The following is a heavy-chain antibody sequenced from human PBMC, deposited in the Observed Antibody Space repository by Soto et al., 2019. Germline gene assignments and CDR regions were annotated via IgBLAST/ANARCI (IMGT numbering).Heavy chain of an antibody. CDR3: ARGYCTTTICDPWFGP. J-gene: IGHJ5*02. D-gene: IGHD2-2*01. V-gene: IGHV3-23*01. Sequence: PGGAPRLSCSTSGLTFSNYAMSGFRQAPGGGLEWVSSMSCSSSTTYYADSGRVRFTISRDKSITTAYLQWTSLQASDTAVYYCARGYCTTTICDPWFGPWGQGTLVTVSS. CDR1: GLTFSNYA. CDR2: MSCSSSTT.